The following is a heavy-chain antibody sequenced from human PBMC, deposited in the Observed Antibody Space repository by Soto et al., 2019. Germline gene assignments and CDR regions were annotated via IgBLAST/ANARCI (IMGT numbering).Heavy chain of an antibody. J-gene: IGHJ6*02. CDR1: GFTFSSYW. Sequence: EVRLVESGGGLVQPGGSLTLSCAASGFTFSSYWMTWVRQAPGKGLEWVANINQDGSEKSYMDSMKGRFTISRDNAKNSLLLQLTSPRAEDTAVYYCARDRGRPDLRDTHYYDSSDLDYGMDVWGQGTTVTVSS. D-gene: IGHD3-22*01. CDR3: ARDRGRPDLRDTHYYDSSDLDYGMDV. V-gene: IGHV3-7*01. CDR2: INQDGSEK.